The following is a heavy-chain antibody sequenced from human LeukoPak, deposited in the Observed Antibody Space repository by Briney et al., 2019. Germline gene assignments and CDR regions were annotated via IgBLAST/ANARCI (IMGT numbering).Heavy chain of an antibody. D-gene: IGHD1-1*01. CDR2: ISSSGGAI. CDR3: ARGRRTNEY. J-gene: IGHJ4*02. Sequence: GGSLRLSCAASGFTFSDYYMSWIRQAPGKGLEWVSYISSSGGAIYYADSVKGRFTIFRDDAKNSLYLQLNSLRVEDTAVYYCARGRRTNEYWSQGTLVTVSS. CDR1: GFTFSDYY. V-gene: IGHV3-11*04.